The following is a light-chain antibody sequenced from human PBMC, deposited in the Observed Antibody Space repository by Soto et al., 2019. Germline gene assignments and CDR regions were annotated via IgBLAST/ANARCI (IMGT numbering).Light chain of an antibody. Sequence: QSALTQPISVSGSPGQSITISCTGNSNDIGTYDYVCWYQQHPGKAPRLLIHGVHNRSPGIFGRFSASKSGLTASLTISGLQAEDEPDYYCTAFSANRIYLFGAGAKGT. CDR3: TAFSANRIYL. CDR1: SNDIGTYDY. J-gene: IGLJ1*01. CDR2: GVH. V-gene: IGLV2-14*01.